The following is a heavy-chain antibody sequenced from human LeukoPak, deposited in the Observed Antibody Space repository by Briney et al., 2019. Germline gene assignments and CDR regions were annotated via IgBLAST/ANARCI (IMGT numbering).Heavy chain of an antibody. J-gene: IGHJ4*02. CDR2: IYPGDSDT. Sequence: GESLKISCQGSGYSFTSYWIGWVRQMPGKGLEWMGIIYPGDSDTRYSPSFQGQVTISADKSISTAYLQWSSLKASDTAMYYCASHDYGDYGDGLSHDYWGQGTLVTVSS. V-gene: IGHV5-51*01. D-gene: IGHD4-17*01. CDR1: GYSFTSYW. CDR3: ASHDYGDYGDGLSHDY.